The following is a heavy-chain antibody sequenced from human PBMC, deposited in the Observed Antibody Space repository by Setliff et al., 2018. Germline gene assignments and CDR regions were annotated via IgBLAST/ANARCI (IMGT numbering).Heavy chain of an antibody. J-gene: IGHJ5*01. Sequence: PGESLTISCKASGYRFTSQWIAWVRQTPGRGLEWMGIIYPADSDTTYSPSFQGQVTMSVDKSLSTAYLQWSILKASDTGKYYCARRGYGGYIYGSFDSWGQGTLVTVSS. CDR2: IYPADSDT. CDR1: GYRFTSQW. D-gene: IGHD5-18*01. V-gene: IGHV5-51*01. CDR3: ARRGYGGYIYGSFDS.